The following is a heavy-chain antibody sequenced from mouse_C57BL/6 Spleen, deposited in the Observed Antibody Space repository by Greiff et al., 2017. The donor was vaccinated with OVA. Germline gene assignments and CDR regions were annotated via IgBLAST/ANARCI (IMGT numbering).Heavy chain of an antibody. CDR1: GYTFTSYW. D-gene: IGHD1-1*01. CDR2: IYPGSGST. Sequence: QVQLQQPGAELVKPGASVKMSCKASGYTFTSYWITWVKQRPGQGLEWIGDIYPGSGSTNYNEKFKSKATLTVDTSSSTAYMQLSSLTSEDSAVYYCSRNLHYDDSRDWYFDDWGTGTTVTVSS. V-gene: IGHV1-55*01. CDR3: SRNLHYDDSRDWYFDD. J-gene: IGHJ1*03.